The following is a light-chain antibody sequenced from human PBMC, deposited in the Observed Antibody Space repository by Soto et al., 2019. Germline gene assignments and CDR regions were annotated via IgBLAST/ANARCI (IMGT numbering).Light chain of an antibody. CDR2: GAS. V-gene: IGKV3D-20*02. CDR1: QSVSSSY. CDR3: QQRSNWPLT. J-gene: IGKJ4*01. Sequence: PGERVTLSCRASQSVSSSYLTWYQQKPGQAPRLLIYGASTRATSIPARFSGSGSGTDFTLTISSLEPEDFAVYYCQQRSNWPLTFGGGTKVDI.